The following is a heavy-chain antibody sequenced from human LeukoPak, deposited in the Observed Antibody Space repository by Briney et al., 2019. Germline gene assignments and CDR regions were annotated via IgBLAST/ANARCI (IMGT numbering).Heavy chain of an antibody. V-gene: IGHV3-30-3*01. J-gene: IGHJ4*02. Sequence: SLRLSCAASGFIFSSYAMHWVRQVPGKGLEWVAVISYDGSNKYYAESVKGRFIISRDNSKNTLFLQLKSLRAEDMALYYCARVRFYDNSGHDLPDYWGQGTQVTVSS. CDR1: GFIFSSYA. CDR3: ARVRFYDNSGHDLPDY. D-gene: IGHD3-22*01. CDR2: ISYDGSNK.